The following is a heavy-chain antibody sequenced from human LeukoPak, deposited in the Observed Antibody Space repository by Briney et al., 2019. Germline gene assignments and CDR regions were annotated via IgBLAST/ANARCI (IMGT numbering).Heavy chain of an antibody. CDR3: ARLSRGVGAAKTFDY. V-gene: IGHV4-39*07. D-gene: IGHD1-26*01. J-gene: IGHJ4*02. CDR2: IYYSGST. CDR1: GGSISSSSYY. Sequence: SETLSLTCTVSGGSISSSSYYWGWIRQPPGKGLEWIGSIYYSGSTYYNPSFKSRVTISVDTSKNQFSLKLSSVTAADTAVYYCARLSRGVGAAKTFDYWGQGILVTVSS.